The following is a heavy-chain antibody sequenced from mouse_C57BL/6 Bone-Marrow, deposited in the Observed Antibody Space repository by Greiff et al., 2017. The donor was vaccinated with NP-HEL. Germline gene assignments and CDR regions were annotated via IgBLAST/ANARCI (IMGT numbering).Heavy chain of an antibody. V-gene: IGHV14-3*01. D-gene: IGHD2-4*01. Sequence: EVKLQESVAELVRPGASVKLSCTASGFNIKNTYMHWVKQRPEQGLEWIGRIDPANGNTKYAPKFQGKATITADTSSNTAYLQLSSLTSEDTAIYYCAVYDYGDWYFDVWGTGTTVTVSS. CDR2: IDPANGNT. CDR3: AVYDYGDWYFDV. CDR1: GFNIKNTY. J-gene: IGHJ1*03.